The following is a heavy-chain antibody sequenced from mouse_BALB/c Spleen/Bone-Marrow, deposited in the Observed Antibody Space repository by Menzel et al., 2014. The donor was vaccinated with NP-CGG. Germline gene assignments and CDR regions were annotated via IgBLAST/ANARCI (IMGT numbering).Heavy chain of an antibody. Sequence: VQLKESGGDLVRPGGSLKLSCAASGFTFGSYGMSWVRQTPDKRLEWVATISSGGSYTYYPDSVKGRFTISRDNAKNTLYLQMNSLKSEDTAMYYCARQRDYAYFDYWGQGTTLTVSS. J-gene: IGHJ2*01. CDR3: ARQRDYAYFDY. CDR2: ISSGGSYT. CDR1: GFTFGSYG. V-gene: IGHV5-6*01. D-gene: IGHD2-4*01.